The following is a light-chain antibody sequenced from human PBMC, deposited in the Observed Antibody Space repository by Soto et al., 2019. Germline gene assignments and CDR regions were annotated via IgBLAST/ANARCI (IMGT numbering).Light chain of an antibody. V-gene: IGKV3-15*01. J-gene: IGKJ2*01. CDR3: QQYHNWPPQYT. CDR2: GAS. CDR1: QSVASN. Sequence: EIVMTQSPASLSVSPGDGATLSCRASQSVASNVAWYQQKPGQGPRRLIHGASTRAVGVPARFSGSWSGTDFPLTISSLQSEDFAVSYCQQYHNWPPQYTFGQGTKLQIQ.